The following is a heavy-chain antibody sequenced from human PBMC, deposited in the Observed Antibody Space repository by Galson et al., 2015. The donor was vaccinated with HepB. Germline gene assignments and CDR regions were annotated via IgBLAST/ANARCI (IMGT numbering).Heavy chain of an antibody. J-gene: IGHJ4*02. CDR2: IRSKAYGGTT. CDR1: GFTFGDYA. CDR3: TRDGAVAGTPHFDY. Sequence: SLRLSCAASGFTFGDYAMSWFHQAPGKGLEWVGFIRSKAYGGTTEYAASVKGRFTISRDDSKSIAYLQMNSLKTEDTAVYYCTRDGAVAGTPHFDYWGQGTLVTVSS. V-gene: IGHV3-49*03. D-gene: IGHD6-19*01.